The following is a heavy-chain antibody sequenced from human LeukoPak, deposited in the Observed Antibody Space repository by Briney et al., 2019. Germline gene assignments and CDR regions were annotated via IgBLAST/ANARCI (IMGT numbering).Heavy chain of an antibody. CDR3: AKATINLYYFDY. J-gene: IGHJ4*02. V-gene: IGHV3-23*01. CDR1: GGSISSGGYS. D-gene: IGHD5-24*01. Sequence: LSLTCAVSGGSISSGGYSWSWIRQPPGKGLEWVSAISGSGGSTYYADSVKGRFTISRDNSKNTLYLQMNSLRAEDTAVYYCAKATINLYYFDYWGQGTLVTVSS. CDR2: ISGSGGST.